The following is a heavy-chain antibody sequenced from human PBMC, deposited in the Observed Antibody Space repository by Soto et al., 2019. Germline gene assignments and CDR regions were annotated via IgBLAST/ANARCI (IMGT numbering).Heavy chain of an antibody. CDR2: INGRSNYK. CDR3: AREDGIVGTTSAFDY. CDR1: GFTFSTYV. J-gene: IGHJ4*02. V-gene: IGHV3-21*02. D-gene: IGHD1-26*01. Sequence: VELVESGGGLVKPGGSLRLSCAASGFTFSTYVMNWVRQIPGQGLEWVSSINGRSNYKYYADSVKGRFTISRDNAKNSLYLQMNSLRAEDTAVYYCAREDGIVGTTSAFDYWGQGTLVTVSS.